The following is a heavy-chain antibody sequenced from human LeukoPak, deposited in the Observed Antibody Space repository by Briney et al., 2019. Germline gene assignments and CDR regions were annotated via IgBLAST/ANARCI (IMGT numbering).Heavy chain of an antibody. V-gene: IGHV3-9*01. CDR2: ISWNSGSI. CDR1: GFIFDDYA. D-gene: IGHD7-27*01. CDR3: GRGHWGLDS. J-gene: IGHJ4*02. Sequence: GGSLRLSCAASGFIFDDYAMHWVRQAPGKGLEWVSGISWNSGSIGYADSVKGRFTISRDNARNSLYLQMNSLRAEDTAVYYCGRGHWGLDSWGQGTLVSVSS.